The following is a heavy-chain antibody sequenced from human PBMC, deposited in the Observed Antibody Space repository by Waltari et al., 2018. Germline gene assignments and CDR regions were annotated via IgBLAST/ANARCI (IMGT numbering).Heavy chain of an antibody. CDR1: GFTFSSYS. CDR3: ARSGSGSYYSY. Sequence: EVQLVESGGGLVKPGGSLRLSCAASGFTFSSYSMNWVRQAPGKGLEWVSSISSSSSYIYYSDSVKGRFTISRDNAKNSLYLQMNSLRAEDTAVYYCARSGSGSYYSYWGQGTLVTVSS. J-gene: IGHJ4*02. CDR2: ISSSSSYI. D-gene: IGHD3-10*01. V-gene: IGHV3-21*01.